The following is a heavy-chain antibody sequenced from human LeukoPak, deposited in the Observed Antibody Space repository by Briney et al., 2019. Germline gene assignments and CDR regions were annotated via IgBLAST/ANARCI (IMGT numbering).Heavy chain of an antibody. CDR3: ARDPLIAVAGDNWFDP. Sequence: PGGSLRLSCVASGFTFSDFWMSWVRHSPTRGLEWVANIRQDGRDTNYVGSVMGRFTISRDNGKNSVFLQMSSVRDEDTAVYYCARDPLIAVAGDNWFDPWGQGTLVTVSS. CDR1: GFTFSDFW. J-gene: IGHJ5*02. CDR2: IRQDGRDT. V-gene: IGHV3-7*01. D-gene: IGHD6-19*01.